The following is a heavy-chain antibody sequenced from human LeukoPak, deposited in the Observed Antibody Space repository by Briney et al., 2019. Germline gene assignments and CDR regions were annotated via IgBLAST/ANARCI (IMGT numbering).Heavy chain of an antibody. CDR1: GFTFKNYA. J-gene: IGHJ2*01. CDR3: AKDRTVGASYWYFDL. CDR2: IDGSGDNR. V-gene: IGHV3-23*01. Sequence: GGSLRLSCAASGFTFKNYAMSWVRQAPGKGLEWVSSIDGSGDNRYYADSVKGRFTISRDSSRNTLFLHMNTLRAEDTAIYYCAKDRTVGASYWYFDLWGRGTLVTVSS. D-gene: IGHD1-26*01.